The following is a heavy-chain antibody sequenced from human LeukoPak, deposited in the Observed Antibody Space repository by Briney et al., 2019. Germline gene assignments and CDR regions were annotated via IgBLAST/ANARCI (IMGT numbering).Heavy chain of an antibody. CDR1: GFTFSSYD. CDR2: IGTAGDT. V-gene: IGHV3-13*03. Sequence: GGSLRLSCAACGFTFSSYDMHWVRQATGKGLEWVSAIGTAGDTYYPGSVKGQFTISRENAKNSLYLQMNSLRAGDTAVYYCARVPGYSSGNWYFDLWGRGTLVTVSS. CDR3: ARVPGYSSGNWYFDL. J-gene: IGHJ2*01. D-gene: IGHD5-18*01.